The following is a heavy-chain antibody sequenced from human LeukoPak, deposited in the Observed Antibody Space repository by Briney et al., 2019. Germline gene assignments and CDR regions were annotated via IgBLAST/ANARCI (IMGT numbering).Heavy chain of an antibody. V-gene: IGHV4-61*02. CDR2: IYTSGST. CDR1: GGSISSGSYY. J-gene: IGHJ6*04. CDR3: AREGGLWFGAHLLLDV. Sequence: PSETLSLSRVDSGGSISSGSYYWGWIRQPAGKGLEWIARIYTSGSTNYNPSLKSRATISVDTSKNQFSLKLSSVTAADTAVYYCAREGGLWFGAHLLLDVWGKGTTVSLSS. D-gene: IGHD3-10*01.